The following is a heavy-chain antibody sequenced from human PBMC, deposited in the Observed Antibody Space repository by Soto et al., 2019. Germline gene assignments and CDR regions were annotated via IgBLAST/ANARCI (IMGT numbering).Heavy chain of an antibody. CDR1: GYTFTSYG. CDR3: ARDLNDYGDYPPGAFDI. D-gene: IGHD4-17*01. J-gene: IGHJ3*02. V-gene: IGHV1-18*01. Sequence: ASVKVSCKASGYTFTSYGISWVRQAPGQGLEWMGWISAYNGDTNYAQKLQGRVTMTTDTSTSTAYMELRSLRSDDTAVYYCARDLNDYGDYPPGAFDIWGQGTMVTVSS. CDR2: ISAYNGDT.